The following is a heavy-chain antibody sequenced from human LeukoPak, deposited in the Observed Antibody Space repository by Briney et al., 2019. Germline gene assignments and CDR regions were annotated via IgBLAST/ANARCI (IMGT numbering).Heavy chain of an antibody. CDR1: GGSFSGYY. CDR3: ARTTMIVVVTH. D-gene: IGHD3-22*01. J-gene: IGHJ4*02. CDR2: INHSGST. V-gene: IGHV4-34*01. Sequence: SETLSLTCAVYGGSFSGYYWSWIRPPPGKGLEWIGEINHSGSTNYNPSLKSRVTISVDTSKNQFSLKLSSVTAADTAVYYCARTTMIVVVTHWGQGTLVTVSS.